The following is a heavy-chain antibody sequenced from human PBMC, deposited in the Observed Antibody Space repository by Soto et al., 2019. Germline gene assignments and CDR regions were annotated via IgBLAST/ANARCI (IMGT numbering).Heavy chain of an antibody. V-gene: IGHV4-31*03. CDR2: IYYSGST. J-gene: IGHJ5*02. Sequence: SETLSLTCTVSGGSISSGGYYWSWIRQHPGKGLEWIGYIYYSGSTYYNPSLKSRVTISVDTSKNQFSLKLSSVTAADTAVYYCARATSITMVRGVSEYWFDPWGQGTLVTVSS. D-gene: IGHD3-10*01. CDR1: GGSISSGGYY. CDR3: ARATSITMVRGVSEYWFDP.